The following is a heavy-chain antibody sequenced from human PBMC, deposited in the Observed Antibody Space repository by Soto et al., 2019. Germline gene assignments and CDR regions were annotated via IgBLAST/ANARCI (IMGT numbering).Heavy chain of an antibody. CDR1: GGSISSYY. J-gene: IGHJ4*02. D-gene: IGHD1-26*01. CDR2: IYYSGST. Sequence: PSETLSLTCTVSGGSISSYYWSWIRQPPGKGLEWIGYIYYSGSTNYNPSLKSRVTISVDTSKNQFSLKLSSVTAADTAVYYCAMAGGATYYFDYWGQGTLVTVSS. CDR3: AMAGGATYYFDY. V-gene: IGHV4-59*01.